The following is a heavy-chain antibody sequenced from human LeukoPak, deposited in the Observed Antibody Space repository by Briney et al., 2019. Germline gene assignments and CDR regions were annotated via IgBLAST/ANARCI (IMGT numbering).Heavy chain of an antibody. CDR2: IRYHGINK. J-gene: IGHJ4*02. V-gene: IGHV3-30*02. CDR3: AKFHKIWDSGDHDYFDS. D-gene: IGHD2-21*01. Sequence: GGSLRLSCAASGFSFSGYGMHWVRQAPGEGLQWVAFIRYHGINKYYADSVKGRFTISRDNSKNTLFLDMNSLSVEDTGVYYCAKFHKIWDSGDHDYFDSWGQGTLVTVSS. CDR1: GFSFSGYG.